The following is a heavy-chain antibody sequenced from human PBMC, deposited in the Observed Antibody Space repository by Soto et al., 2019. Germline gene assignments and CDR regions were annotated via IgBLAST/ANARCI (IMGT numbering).Heavy chain of an antibody. J-gene: IGHJ6*02. CDR2: IKQDGNNK. CDR3: AREGDDYCRGGGCFHYYGLDV. Sequence: SLRLSCAASGCTFSSYWMSWVRQATGKGLEWVANIKQDGNNKFYADSVKGRFTTSRDNSKNIVYLQVNSLRAEDTAVYYCAREGDDYCRGGGCFHYYGLDVWGQGTTVTVSS. CDR1: GCTFSSYW. D-gene: IGHD2-15*01. V-gene: IGHV3-7*01.